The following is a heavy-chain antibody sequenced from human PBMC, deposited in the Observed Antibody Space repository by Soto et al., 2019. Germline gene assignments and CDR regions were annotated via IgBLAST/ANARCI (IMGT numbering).Heavy chain of an antibody. CDR3: AKGDRTRGEVHX. V-gene: IGHV3-23*01. CDR2: ISSTGGST. CDR1: GFSFSNSP. Sequence: GGSLRLSCAASGFSFSNSPMSWVRQAPGKGMEWVSAISSTGGSTYYADSVKGRFTISRDNSKSTVYLQMNSLRVEDTALYYCAKGDRTRGEVHXGGQATTVTVS. D-gene: IGHD3-10*01. J-gene: IGHJ6*02.